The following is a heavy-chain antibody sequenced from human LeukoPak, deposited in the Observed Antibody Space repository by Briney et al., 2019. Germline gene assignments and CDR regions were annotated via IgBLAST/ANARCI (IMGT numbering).Heavy chain of an antibody. CDR2: INPSGGST. J-gene: IGHJ3*02. D-gene: IGHD3-22*01. CDR1: GYTFTGYY. V-gene: IGHV1-46*01. Sequence: GASVKVSCKASGYTFTGYYMHWVRQAPGQGLEWMGIINPSGGSTSYAQKFQGRVTMTRDTSTSTVYMELSSLRSEDTAVYYCARGYDSSGYYYRAPFDIWGQGTMVTVSS. CDR3: ARGYDSSGYYYRAPFDI.